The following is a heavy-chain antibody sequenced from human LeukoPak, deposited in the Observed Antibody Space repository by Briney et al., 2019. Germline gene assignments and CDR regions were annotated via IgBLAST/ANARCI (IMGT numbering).Heavy chain of an antibody. CDR3: ARDLGGMYPPYNWFDP. CDR1: GYTFTGYH. CDR2: IIPILGIA. Sequence: GASVKVSCKASGYTFTGYHIHWVRQAPGQGLEWMGRIIPILGIANYAQKFQGRVTITADKSTSTAYMELSSLRSEDTAVYYCARDLGGMYPPYNWFDPWGQGTLVTVSS. J-gene: IGHJ5*02. V-gene: IGHV1-69*04. D-gene: IGHD2-2*01.